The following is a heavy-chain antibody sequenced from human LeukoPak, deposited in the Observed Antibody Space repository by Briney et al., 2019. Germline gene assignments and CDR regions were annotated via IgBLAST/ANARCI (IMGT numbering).Heavy chain of an antibody. D-gene: IGHD3-22*01. Sequence: GGSLRLSCAASGFTFSSYGMHWVRQAPGKGLEGVAFIRYDGSNKYYADSVKGRFTISRDNSKNTLYLQMNSLRAEDTSVYYCAKDILSSDSRHGYFDYWGPGTLVTVSS. V-gene: IGHV3-30*02. CDR1: GFTFSSYG. J-gene: IGHJ4*02. CDR2: IRYDGSNK. CDR3: AKDILSSDSRHGYFDY.